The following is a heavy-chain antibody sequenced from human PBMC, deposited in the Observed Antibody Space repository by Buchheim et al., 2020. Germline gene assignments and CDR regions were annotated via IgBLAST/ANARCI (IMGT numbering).Heavy chain of an antibody. CDR1: GFTFSSYG. CDR3: IVPSRDHDMDV. J-gene: IGHJ6*02. V-gene: IGHV3-33*03. D-gene: IGHD1-26*01. Sequence: QVQLVESGGGVVQPGRSLRLSCAASGFTFSSYGMHWVRQAPGKGLEWVAVIWYDGSNKYYADSVKGRFTISRDNTKNSLYLQMNSLRAEDTALYYCIVPSRDHDMDVWGQGTT. CDR2: IWYDGSNK.